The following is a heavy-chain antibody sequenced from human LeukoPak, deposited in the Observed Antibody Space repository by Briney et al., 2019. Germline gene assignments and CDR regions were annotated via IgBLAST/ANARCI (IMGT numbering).Heavy chain of an antibody. CDR1: GYTFTTYG. CDR2: IIPILGIA. Sequence: SVKVSCKASGYTFTTYGISWVRQAPGQGLEWMGRIIPILGIANYAQKFQGRVTITADKSTSTAYMELSSLRSEDTAVYYCARDRGYSSGWYIGWGQGTLVTVSS. CDR3: ARDRGYSSGWYIG. V-gene: IGHV1-69*04. J-gene: IGHJ4*02. D-gene: IGHD6-19*01.